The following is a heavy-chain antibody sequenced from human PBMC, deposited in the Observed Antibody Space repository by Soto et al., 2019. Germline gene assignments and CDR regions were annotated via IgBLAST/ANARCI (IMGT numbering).Heavy chain of an antibody. CDR2: IYYSGST. CDR3: ARRGAAAGYYYYYGMDV. D-gene: IGHD6-13*01. Sequence: SETLSLTCTVSGGSISSYYWSWIRQPPGKGLEWIGYIYYSGSTNYNPSLKSRVTISVDTSKNQFSLKLSSVTAADTAVYYCARRGAAAGYYYYYGMDVWGQGTTVTVS. V-gene: IGHV4-59*08. J-gene: IGHJ6*02. CDR1: GGSISSYY.